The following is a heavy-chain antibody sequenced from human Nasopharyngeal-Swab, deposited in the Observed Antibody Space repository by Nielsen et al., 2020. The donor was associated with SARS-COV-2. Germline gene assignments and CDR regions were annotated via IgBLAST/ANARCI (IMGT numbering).Heavy chain of an antibody. Sequence: GESLKISCAASGFTFSSYSMNWVRQAPGKGLEWVSYISSSSSTIYYADSVKGRFAISRDNAKNSLYLQMNSLRDEDTAVYYCVRLSGWYLSLAFDYWGQGTLVTVSS. D-gene: IGHD6-19*01. CDR1: GFTFSSYS. CDR2: ISSSSSTI. V-gene: IGHV3-48*02. J-gene: IGHJ4*02. CDR3: VRLSGWYLSLAFDY.